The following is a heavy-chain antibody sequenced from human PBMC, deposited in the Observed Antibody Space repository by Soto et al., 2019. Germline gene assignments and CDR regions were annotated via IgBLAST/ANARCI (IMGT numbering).Heavy chain of an antibody. CDR3: ERALVFYDY. CDR1: GGSISGTSYF. D-gene: IGHD2-21*01. J-gene: IGHJ4*02. Sequence: PSETLSLTCTVSGGSISGTSYFWGWIRQPPGKGLEWIGSIHSTGNTYYNPSLMSRVTISVDTSKNQFSLILSSVTAADTAVYYCERALVFYDYWGQGALVPVSP. CDR2: IHSTGNT. V-gene: IGHV4-39*01.